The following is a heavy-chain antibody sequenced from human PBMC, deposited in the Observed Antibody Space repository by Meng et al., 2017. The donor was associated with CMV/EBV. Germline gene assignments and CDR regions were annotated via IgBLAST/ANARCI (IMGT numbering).Heavy chain of an antibody. D-gene: IGHD2-2*01. J-gene: IGHJ3*01. CDR1: GFTFSPYS. Sequence: GESLKTSCSASGFTFSPYSTHWVRQAPGKGLELVAVISNDGINKYYPDSMKGRFTISRDNSKNTLDLQMNSLRTEDTAVYYCAREGVGGYCSSTSCYSVPGQNWGQGTMVTVSS. CDR2: ISNDGINK. V-gene: IGHV3-30*04. CDR3: AREGVGGYCSSTSCYSVPGQN.